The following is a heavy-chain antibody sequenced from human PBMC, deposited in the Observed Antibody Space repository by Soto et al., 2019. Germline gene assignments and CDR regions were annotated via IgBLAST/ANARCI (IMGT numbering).Heavy chain of an antibody. CDR1: GFTFSSYS. J-gene: IGHJ2*01. D-gene: IGHD3-10*01. CDR3: ARTPPARVFFFFNGAVRWYFDL. CDR2: ISSSSSTI. V-gene: IGHV3-48*01. Sequence: GGSLRLSCAASGFTFSSYSMNWVRQAPGKGLEWVSYISSSSSTIYYADSVKGRFTISRDNAKNSLYLQMNSLRAEDTAVYYCARTPPARVFFFFNGAVRWYFDLCARRTLVTVSS.